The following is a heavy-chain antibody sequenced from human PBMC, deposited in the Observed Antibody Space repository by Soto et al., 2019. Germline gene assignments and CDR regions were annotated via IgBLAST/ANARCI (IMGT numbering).Heavy chain of an antibody. CDR2: ISYTGRP. Sequence: PSETLSLTCTVSGGSIGNKYWSWIRQPPGKGLERIGYISYTGRPNYNPSLKSRVTISIDSSMNQFSLKLSSVTVADTAVYFCASGGTYGSLMIRDRFDSWGQGTLVTVSS. D-gene: IGHD6-6*01. CDR1: GGSIGNKY. J-gene: IGHJ5*01. CDR3: ASGGTYGSLMIRDRFDS. V-gene: IGHV4-59*01.